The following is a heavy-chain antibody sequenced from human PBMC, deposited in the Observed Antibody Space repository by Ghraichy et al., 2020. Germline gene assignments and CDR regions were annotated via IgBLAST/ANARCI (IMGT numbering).Heavy chain of an antibody. V-gene: IGHV1-2*04. J-gene: IGHJ6*02. CDR2: INLNSGGT. Sequence: ASVKVSCKASGYIFTGYYMHWVRQAPGQGLEWMGWINLNSGGTYFAQKFQGWVTMTRDTSLSTAYLELNRLKSDDTAVYYCARDARFLDASYNYGLDVWGQGTTFTVSS. D-gene: IGHD3/OR15-3a*01. CDR3: ARDARFLDASYNYGLDV. CDR1: GYIFTGYY.